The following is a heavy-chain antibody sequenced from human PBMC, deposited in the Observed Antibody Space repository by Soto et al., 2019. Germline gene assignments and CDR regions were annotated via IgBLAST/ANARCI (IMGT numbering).Heavy chain of an antibody. J-gene: IGHJ6*02. Sequence: PSETLSLTCTVSGGSISSYYWSWIRQPPGKGLEWIGYIYYSGSTNYNPSLKSRVTISVDTSKNQFSLKLSSVTAADTAVYYCARVDHYYYYGMDVWGQGTTVTVSS. CDR2: IYYSGST. CDR3: ARVDHYYYYGMDV. V-gene: IGHV4-59*01. CDR1: GGSISSYY.